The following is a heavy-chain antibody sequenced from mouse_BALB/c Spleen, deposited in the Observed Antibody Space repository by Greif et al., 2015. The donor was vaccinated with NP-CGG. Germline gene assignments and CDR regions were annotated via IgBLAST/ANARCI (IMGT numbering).Heavy chain of an antibody. Sequence: EVKLMESGGGLVQPGGSLKLSCATSGFTFSDYYMYWVRQTPEKRLEWVAYISNGGGSTYYPDTVKGRFTISRDNAKNSLFLQMSRLKSEDTAMYDCARRTYAMDYWGQGTSVTVSS. CDR2: ISNGGGST. J-gene: IGHJ4*01. V-gene: IGHV5-12*02. CDR1: GFTFSDYY. CDR3: ARRTYAMDY.